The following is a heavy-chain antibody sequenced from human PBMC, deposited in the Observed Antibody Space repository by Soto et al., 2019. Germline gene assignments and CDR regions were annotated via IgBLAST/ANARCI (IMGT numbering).Heavy chain of an antibody. CDR1: GYTFTSYG. V-gene: IGHV1-18*01. CDR3: ARGGDGYNFGAVY. D-gene: IGHD2-21*01. J-gene: IGHJ4*02. Sequence: ASVKVSCKASGYTFTSYGISWVRQVPGQGLEWMGWISAYNGNTNYAQNFQGRVTVTADESTNTVYMELRSLRSDDSAVYYCARGGDGYNFGAVYWGQGTPVTSPQ. CDR2: ISAYNGNT.